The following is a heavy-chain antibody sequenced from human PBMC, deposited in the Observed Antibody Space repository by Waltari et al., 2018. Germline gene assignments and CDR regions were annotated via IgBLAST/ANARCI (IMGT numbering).Heavy chain of an antibody. Sequence: EVQLLQSGGGLVQPGGSLRLSCAAPGFPFTQYALAWVRQTPGKGLEWVSGISISGTYYADSVKGRLTLSRDNSKDTLDLQMNSLRADDTAVYYCAKAALDYYGSGAYFDHWGQGALVTVSS. CDR3: AKAALDYYGSGAYFDH. V-gene: IGHV3-23*01. CDR1: GFPFTQYA. CDR2: ISISGT. J-gene: IGHJ4*02. D-gene: IGHD3-10*01.